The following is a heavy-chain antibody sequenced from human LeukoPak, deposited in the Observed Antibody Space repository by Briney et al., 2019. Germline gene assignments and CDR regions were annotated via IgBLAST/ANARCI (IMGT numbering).Heavy chain of an antibody. CDR2: IYYSGST. Sequence: SETLSLTCTVSGGSISSSSYYWGWIRQPPGKGLEWIGSIYYSGSTYYNPSLKSRVTISVDTSKSEFSLQLKSVTAADTAIFYCVSLSYGSGSYFPYYYYHMDVWGKGTAVTVSS. J-gene: IGHJ6*03. CDR1: GGSISSSSYY. V-gene: IGHV4-39*01. D-gene: IGHD3-10*01. CDR3: VSLSYGSGSYFPYYYYHMDV.